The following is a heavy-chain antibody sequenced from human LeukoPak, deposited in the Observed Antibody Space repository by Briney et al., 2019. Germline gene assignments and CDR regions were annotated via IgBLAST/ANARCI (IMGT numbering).Heavy chain of an antibody. V-gene: IGHV3-23*01. CDR3: AKGDTGVIRRYYFDF. D-gene: IGHD5-18*01. J-gene: IGHJ4*02. Sequence: GGCLRLSCAAAGFTFSNYGMSWVRQAPGKGLEWVSVISGSGATTYYADSVKGRFTISRDNSKNILFLQMNSLRAEDTAVYYCAKGDTGVIRRYYFDFWGQGTLVTVSS. CDR2: ISGSGATT. CDR1: GFTFSNYG.